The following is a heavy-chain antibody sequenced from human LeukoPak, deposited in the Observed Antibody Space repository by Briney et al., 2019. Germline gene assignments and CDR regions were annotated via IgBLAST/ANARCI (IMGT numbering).Heavy chain of an antibody. CDR2: IYYSGST. CDR3: ARRTTVTTPTVSYYYYYMDV. D-gene: IGHD4-11*01. CDR1: GRSISFYY. V-gene: IGHV4-59*01. Sequence: ASETLSLTCTVSGRSISFYYCSWILQPPAKGLEWLGYIYYSGSTTYNPSLKSRVTLSVDTSKIEFCLKLSSVTAADTDVYYCARRTTVTTPTVSYYYYYMDVWGKGTTVTVSS. J-gene: IGHJ6*03.